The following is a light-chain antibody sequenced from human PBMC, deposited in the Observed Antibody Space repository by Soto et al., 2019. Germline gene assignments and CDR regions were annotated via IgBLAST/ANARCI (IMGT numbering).Light chain of an antibody. CDR1: SSDVGSYNL. J-gene: IGLJ1*01. V-gene: IGLV2-23*01. Sequence: QSALTQPASVSGSPGQSITISCTGTSSDVGSYNLVSWYQQHPGKAPKLMIYEGSKRPSGVSNRFSGSKSGNTASLTISGLQAEDEADYYYCSYAGNSLGVFGTGTKVTVL. CDR3: CSYAGNSLGV. CDR2: EGS.